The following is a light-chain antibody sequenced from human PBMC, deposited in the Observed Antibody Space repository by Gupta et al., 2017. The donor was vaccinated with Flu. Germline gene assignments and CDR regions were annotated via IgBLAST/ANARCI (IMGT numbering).Light chain of an antibody. CDR2: GKN. CDR1: SLRSYY. CDR3: NSRDSSGNHWV. V-gene: IGLV3-19*01. Sequence: SSELTQDPAVSVVLGQTVRITCQGDSLRSYYASWYQQKPGQAPVLVIYGKNNRPSGIPDRFSGSSSGNTASLTITGAQAEDEADYYCNSRDSSGNHWVFGGGTKLTVL. J-gene: IGLJ3*02.